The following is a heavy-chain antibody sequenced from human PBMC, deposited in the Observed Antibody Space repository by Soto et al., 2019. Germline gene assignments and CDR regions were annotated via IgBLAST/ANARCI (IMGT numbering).Heavy chain of an antibody. D-gene: IGHD3-22*01. V-gene: IGHV4-31*03. CDR2: IYYSGST. CDR1: GGSISSGGYY. J-gene: IGHJ4*02. CDR3: ARDHYSSGYNY. Sequence: SETLSLTCTVSGGSISSGGYYWSWIRQHPGKGLEWIGYIYYSGSTYYNPSLKSRVTISVDTSKNQFSLKLSSVTAADTAVYYCARDHYSSGYNYWGQGTLVTVS.